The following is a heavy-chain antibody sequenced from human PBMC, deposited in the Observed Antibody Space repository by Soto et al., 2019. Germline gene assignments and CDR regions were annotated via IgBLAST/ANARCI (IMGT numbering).Heavy chain of an antibody. Sequence: SETLSLTCTVSGGSISSYYWSWIRQPPRKGLEWIGYIYYSGSTNYNPSLKSRVTITVDMSKNQFSLKLSSVNAADTAVYYCPGGAGDMDVWGKGTTVTVSS. J-gene: IGHJ6*03. CDR2: IYYSGST. V-gene: IGHV4-59*01. CDR3: PGGAGDMDV. D-gene: IGHD3-10*01. CDR1: GGSISSYY.